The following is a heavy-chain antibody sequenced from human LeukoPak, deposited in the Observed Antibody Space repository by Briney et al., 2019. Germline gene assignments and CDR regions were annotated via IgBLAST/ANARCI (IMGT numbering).Heavy chain of an antibody. J-gene: IGHJ4*02. CDR2: IKYDGDEE. CDR3: RSGGAAPGSFDN. CDR1: GFTFSDYW. V-gene: IGHV3-7*01. D-gene: IGHD6-13*01. Sequence: GGSLRLSCAASGFTFSDYWMSWMRQAPGKGLEWVANIKYDGDEEYYVDSVKGRFTISRDNAKSSLYLQLNSLRVEDTAVYYCRSGGAAPGSFDNWGQGTLVTVSP.